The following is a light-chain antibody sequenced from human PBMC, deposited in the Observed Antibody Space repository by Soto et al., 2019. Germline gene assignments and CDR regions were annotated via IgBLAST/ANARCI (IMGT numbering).Light chain of an antibody. V-gene: IGKV3-20*01. CDR2: GAS. CDR1: QSVTSSY. Sequence: EIVLTQSPGTLSLSPGERATLSCRASQSVTSSYLAWYQLKPGQAPSVLIYGASNRATGIPDRFSVSGSGTDFTLTISRLEPEDFAVYFCQQYGNSPPNTFGQGTKVEI. J-gene: IGKJ2*01. CDR3: QQYGNSPPNT.